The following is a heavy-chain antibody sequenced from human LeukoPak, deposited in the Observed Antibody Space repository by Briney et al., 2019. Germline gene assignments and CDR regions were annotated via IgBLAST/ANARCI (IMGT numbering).Heavy chain of an antibody. Sequence: SETLSLTCTVSGGSISSSSYYWGWIRQPPGKGLEWIGSIYYSGSTYYNPSLNIRVTISVDPSTNHFSIKLSSLTVADTALYYCARSVEEYCSGGSCYSYSPYMDVWGKGTTVTVSS. D-gene: IGHD2-15*01. V-gene: IGHV4-39*07. CDR1: GGSISSSSYY. CDR2: IYYSGST. J-gene: IGHJ6*03. CDR3: ARSVEEYCSGGSCYSYSPYMDV.